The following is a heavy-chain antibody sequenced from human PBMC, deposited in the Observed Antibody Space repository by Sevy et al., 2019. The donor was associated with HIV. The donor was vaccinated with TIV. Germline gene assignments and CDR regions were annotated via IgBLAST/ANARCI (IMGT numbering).Heavy chain of an antibody. V-gene: IGHV3-23*01. CDR1: GFTFSSYA. J-gene: IGHJ4*02. Sequence: GGSLRLSCAASGFTFSSYAMSWVRQAPGKGLEWVSTISGSGDSTYYADSVKGRLTISRDNSKNTLYLQMNSLRAEDTAVYYCAKRTITADYYNNWGQGTLVTVSS. CDR3: AKRTITADYYNN. D-gene: IGHD3-22*01. CDR2: ISGSGDST.